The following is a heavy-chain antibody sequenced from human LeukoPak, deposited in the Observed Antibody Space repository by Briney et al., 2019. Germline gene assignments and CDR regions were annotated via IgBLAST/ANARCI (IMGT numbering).Heavy chain of an antibody. CDR3: ARGIAAAEA. CDR2: INHSGST. V-gene: IGHV4-34*01. CDR1: GFTFSSYA. Sequence: GSLRLSCAASGFTFSSYAMHWIRQPPGKGLEWIGEINHSGSTNYNPSLKSRVTISVDTSKNQFSLKLSSVTAADTAVYYCARGIAAAEAWGQGTLVTVSS. J-gene: IGHJ4*02. D-gene: IGHD6-13*01.